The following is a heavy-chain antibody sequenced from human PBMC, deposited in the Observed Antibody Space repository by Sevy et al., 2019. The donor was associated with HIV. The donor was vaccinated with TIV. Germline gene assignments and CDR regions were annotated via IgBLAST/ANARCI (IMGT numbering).Heavy chain of an antibody. Sequence: SETLSLTCTVSAYSLSGSYFWGWIRQPPGKGLEWIGIIYETDKTYYNPSLLGRLTISVDTSKKQFSLKLTSVTAADTAIYYCARLKAVIVVPPISFRAAWFDPWGQGTLVTVSS. CDR2: IYETDKT. D-gene: IGHD3-16*02. CDR3: ARLKAVIVVPPISFRAAWFDP. CDR1: AYSLSGSYF. J-gene: IGHJ5*02. V-gene: IGHV4-38-2*02.